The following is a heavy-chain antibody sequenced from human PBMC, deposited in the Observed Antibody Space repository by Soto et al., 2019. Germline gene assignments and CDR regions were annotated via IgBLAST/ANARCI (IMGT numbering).Heavy chain of an antibody. CDR1: GYTFTSYA. J-gene: IGHJ4*02. V-gene: IGHV1-3*01. CDR3: ARGLGYCSGGSCPAGY. CDR2: INAGNGNT. D-gene: IGHD2-15*01. Sequence: QVQLVQSGAEVKKPGASVKVSCKASGYTFTSYAMHWVRQAPGQRLEWMGWINAGNGNTKYSQKFQGRVTITRDTSASTAYMELSSLRSEDTAVYYCARGLGYCSGGSCPAGYWGQGTLVTVSS.